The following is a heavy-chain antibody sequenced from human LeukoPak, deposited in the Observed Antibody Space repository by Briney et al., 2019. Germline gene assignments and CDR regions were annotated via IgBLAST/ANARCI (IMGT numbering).Heavy chain of an antibody. D-gene: IGHD2-21*02. J-gene: IGHJ4*02. CDR2: INHSGST. CDR3: ARRGIVVVTAIQGFDY. Sequence: ASETLSLTCAVYGGSFSGYYWSWIRQPPGKGLEWIGEINHSGSTNYNPSLKSRVTISVDTSKNLFSLKLSSVTAADTAVYYCARRGIVVVTAIQGFDYWGQGTLVTVSS. CDR1: GGSFSGYY. V-gene: IGHV4-34*01.